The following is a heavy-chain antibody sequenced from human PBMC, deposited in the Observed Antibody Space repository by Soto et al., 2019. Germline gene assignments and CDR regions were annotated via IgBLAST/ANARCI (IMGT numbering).Heavy chain of an antibody. CDR2: IIPIFGTA. V-gene: IGHV1-69*13. Sequence: GASVKVSCKASGVPFSSYALSWVRQAPGQGLEWMGGIIPIFGTANYAQKFQGRVTITADESTSTAYVEVNRLTSEDTAMYYCARGSHSPGIAVAGYYYWG. CDR1: GVPFSSYA. CDR3: ARGSHSPGIAVAGYYY. J-gene: IGHJ4*01. D-gene: IGHD6-19*01.